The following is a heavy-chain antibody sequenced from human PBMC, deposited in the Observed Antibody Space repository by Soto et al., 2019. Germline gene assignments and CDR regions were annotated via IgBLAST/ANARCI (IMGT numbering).Heavy chain of an antibody. CDR1: GFTFGDYA. CDR3: TRDSPATYYYDSSGYYYPGTDY. V-gene: IGHV3-49*04. D-gene: IGHD3-22*01. CDR2: IRSKAYGGTT. J-gene: IGHJ4*02. Sequence: PGGSLRLSCTASGFTFGDYAMSWVRQAPGKGLEWVGFIRSKAYGGTTEYAASVKGRFTISRDDSKSIAYLQMNSLKTEDTAVYYCTRDSPATYYYDSSGYYYPGTDYWGQGTLVTVSS.